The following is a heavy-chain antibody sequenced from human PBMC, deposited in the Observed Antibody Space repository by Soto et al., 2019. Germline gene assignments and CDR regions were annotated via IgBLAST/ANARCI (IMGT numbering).Heavy chain of an antibody. J-gene: IGHJ4*02. CDR2: IYYSGST. Sequence: QVQLQESGPGLVKPSQTLSLTCTVSGGSISSGGYFWSWIRQHPGKGLEWIGHIYYSGSTYYNPAPKSRVTIPIDTPKDQFALKLSCLTAPDTAVYYCARDYNDSSGYYRFNYWGPGTLVTVSS. CDR3: ARDYNDSSGYYRFNY. D-gene: IGHD3-22*01. CDR1: GGSISSGGYF. V-gene: IGHV4-31*03.